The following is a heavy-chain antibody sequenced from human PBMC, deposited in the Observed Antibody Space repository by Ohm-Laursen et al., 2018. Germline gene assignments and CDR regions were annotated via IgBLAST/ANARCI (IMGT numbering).Heavy chain of an antibody. V-gene: IGHV4-4*07. CDR3: ARAWNGCMDV. J-gene: IGHJ6*02. D-gene: IGHD3-3*01. CDR1: GGSISSYC. CDR2: IHTSGTI. Sequence: TLSLTCPVSGGSISSYCWTWIRQPAGKGLEWIGRIHTSGTINYNPSLKSRVILSLDTSKNQVSLKLRSVTAADTAMYYCARAWNGCMDVWGQGTTVTVSS.